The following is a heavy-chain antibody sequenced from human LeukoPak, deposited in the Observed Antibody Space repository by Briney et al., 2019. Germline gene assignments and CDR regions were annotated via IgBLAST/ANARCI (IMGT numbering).Heavy chain of an antibody. CDR2: INHSGST. Sequence: SETLSLTCAVYGGSFSGYYRSWIRQPPGKGLEWIGEINHSGSTNYNPSLKSRVTISVDTSKNQFSLKLSSVTAADTAVYYCARGGSGSYFWEFPFNWFDPWGQGTLVTVSS. D-gene: IGHD1-26*01. V-gene: IGHV4-34*01. CDR3: ARGGSGSYFWEFPFNWFDP. CDR1: GGSFSGYY. J-gene: IGHJ5*02.